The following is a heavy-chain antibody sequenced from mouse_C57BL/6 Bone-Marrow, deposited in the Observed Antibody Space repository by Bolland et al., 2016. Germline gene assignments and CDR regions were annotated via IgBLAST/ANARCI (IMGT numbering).Heavy chain of an antibody. V-gene: IGHV5-6*01. CDR2: T. J-gene: IGHJ3*01. Sequence: TYYPDSVKGRFTISRDNAKNTLYLQMSSLKSEDTAMYYYARPAVVATRFAYWGQGTLV. CDR3: ARPAVVATRFAY. D-gene: IGHD1-1*01.